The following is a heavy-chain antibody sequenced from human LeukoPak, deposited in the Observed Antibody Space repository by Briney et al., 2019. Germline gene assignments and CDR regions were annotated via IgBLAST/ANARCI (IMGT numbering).Heavy chain of an antibody. CDR3: ARALGGDSGMDV. D-gene: IGHD2-15*01. Sequence: QPGRSLRLSCAASGFTFSTYAMHWVRQAPGKGLEWVAVIWYDGSNQYYADSVKGRFTISRDNSKNTLYLQMTSLRAEDPAVYYCARALGGDSGMDVWGKGTTVTVSS. J-gene: IGHJ6*04. CDR2: IWYDGSNQ. CDR1: GFTFSTYA. V-gene: IGHV3-33*01.